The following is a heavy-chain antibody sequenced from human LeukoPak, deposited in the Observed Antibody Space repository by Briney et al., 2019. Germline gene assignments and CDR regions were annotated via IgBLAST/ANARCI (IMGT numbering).Heavy chain of an antibody. V-gene: IGHV1-2*02. CDR1: GYTFTGYY. CDR3: ARPENSAHDWDYFDY. Sequence: ASVKVSCKASGYTFTGYYMHWVRQAPGQGLEWMGWINPNSGATNYAQKFQGRVTMTRDTSISTAYMELSRLRSDDTAVYYCARPENSAHDWDYFDYWGQGTLVTVSS. D-gene: IGHD5-12*01. J-gene: IGHJ4*02. CDR2: INPNSGAT.